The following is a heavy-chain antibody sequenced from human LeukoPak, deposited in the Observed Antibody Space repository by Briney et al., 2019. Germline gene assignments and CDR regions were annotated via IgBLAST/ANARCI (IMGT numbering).Heavy chain of an antibody. V-gene: IGHV4-38-2*01. CDR3: ARPGNGSGSYGSYYFDY. CDR1: GYSISSGYY. CDR2: IYHSGST. J-gene: IGHJ4*02. D-gene: IGHD3-10*01. Sequence: PSETLSLTCAVSGYSISSGYYWGWIRQPPGKGLEWIGSIYHSGSTYYNPSLKSRVTVSVDTSKNQFSLKLSSVTAADTAVYYCARPGNGSGSYGSYYFDYWGQGTLVTVSS.